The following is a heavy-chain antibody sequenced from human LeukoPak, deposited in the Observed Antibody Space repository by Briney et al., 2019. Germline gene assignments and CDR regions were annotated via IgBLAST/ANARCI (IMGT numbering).Heavy chain of an antibody. CDR2: INPNSGGT. J-gene: IGHJ4*02. CDR1: GYTFTGYY. D-gene: IGHD3-16*01. Sequence: GASVKVSCKASGYTFTGYYMHWVRQAPGQGLEWMGWINPNSGGTNYAQKFQGRVTMTRDTSISTAYMELSRLRSDDTAVYYCATGYDYVWGSFDYWGQGTLVTVSS. V-gene: IGHV1-2*02. CDR3: ATGYDYVWGSFDY.